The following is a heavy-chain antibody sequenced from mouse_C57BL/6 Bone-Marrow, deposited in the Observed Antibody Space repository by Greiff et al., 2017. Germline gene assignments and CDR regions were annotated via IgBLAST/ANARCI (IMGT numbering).Heavy chain of an antibody. CDR3: SSFDGNYFDF. J-gene: IGHJ2*01. Sequence: VQLKQSGPELVKPGASVKLSCKASGYTFTSYDINWVKQRPGQGLEWIGWIDPEIGDTEYASKFQGKATITSDTSSNTAYLQLSSLTSEDTAVYYCSSFDGNYFDFWGQGTPLTVAS. CDR1: GYTFTSYD. CDR2: IDPEIGDT. V-gene: IGHV14-4*01. D-gene: IGHD2-3*01.